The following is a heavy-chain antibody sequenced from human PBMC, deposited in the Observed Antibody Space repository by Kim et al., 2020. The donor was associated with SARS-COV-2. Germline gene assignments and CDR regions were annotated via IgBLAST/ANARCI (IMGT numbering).Heavy chain of an antibody. CDR3: PRDPPTAVEIMAPIIVDVPDGMDV. J-gene: IGHJ6*02. Sequence: ASVKVSCKASGYDFSTFSISWVRQAPGQGLEWMGLISGYNYEKIYAQKFQGRVTLTIDKSATTVYMELRSLTSDDTAVYYCPRDPPTAVEIMAPIIVDVPDGMDVWGQGTTVTVS. CDR1: GYDFSTFS. V-gene: IGHV1-18*04. D-gene: IGHD5-12*01. CDR2: ISGYNYEK.